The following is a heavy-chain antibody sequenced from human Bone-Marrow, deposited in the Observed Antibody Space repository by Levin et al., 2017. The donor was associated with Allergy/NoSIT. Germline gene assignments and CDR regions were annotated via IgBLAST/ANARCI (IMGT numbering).Heavy chain of an antibody. CDR3: AKEGVYGSGDDYYYYGMDV. Sequence: PGGSLRLSCAASGFTFDDYAMHWVRQAPGKGLEWVSGISWNSGSIGYADSVKGRFTISRDNAKNSLYLQMNSLRAEDTALYYCAKEGVYGSGDDYYYYGMDVWGQGTTVTVSS. D-gene: IGHD3-10*01. V-gene: IGHV3-9*01. CDR1: GFTFDDYA. CDR2: ISWNSGSI. J-gene: IGHJ6*02.